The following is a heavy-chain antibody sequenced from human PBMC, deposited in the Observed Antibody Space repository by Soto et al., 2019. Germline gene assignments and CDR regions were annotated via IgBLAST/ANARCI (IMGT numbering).Heavy chain of an antibody. CDR2: IYYSGST. CDR3: ARDQDCTNGVCPLGMDV. J-gene: IGHJ6*02. D-gene: IGHD2-8*01. V-gene: IGHV4-31*03. Sequence: NPSETLSLTCTVSGGSISSGGYYWSWIRQHPGKGLEWIGYIYYSGSTYYNPSLKSRVTISVDTSKNQFSLKLSSVTAADTAVYYCARDQDCTNGVCPLGMDVWGQGTTVTVSS. CDR1: GGSISSGGYY.